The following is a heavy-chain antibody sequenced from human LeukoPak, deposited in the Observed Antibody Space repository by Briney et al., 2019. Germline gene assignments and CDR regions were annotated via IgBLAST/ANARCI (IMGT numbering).Heavy chain of an antibody. V-gene: IGHV1-2*06. CDR1: GYTFTGYY. CDR3: ALTGGYCSSISCSSPMDV. D-gene: IGHD2-2*01. Sequence: ASVKVSCKASGYTFTGYYIHWVRQAPGQGLEWMGRINPNSGGTNFAQQFQGRVTMTRDTSISTAYMELSRLRSDDTAVYYCALTGGYCSSISCSSPMDVRGKGTTVTVSS. J-gene: IGHJ6*03. CDR2: INPNSGGT.